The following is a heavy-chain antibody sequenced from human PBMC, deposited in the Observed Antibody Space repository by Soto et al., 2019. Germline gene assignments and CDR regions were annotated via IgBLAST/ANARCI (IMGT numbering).Heavy chain of an antibody. CDR2: IYYSGST. J-gene: IGHJ3*02. CDR3: VRGGDGYNLERWAFDI. V-gene: IGHV4-31*03. CDR1: GGSISSGGYY. Sequence: QVQLQESGPGLVKPSQTLSLTCTVSGGSISSGGYYWSWIRQHPGKGLEWIGYIYYSGSTYYNPSLKSRVTISVDTSKNQFSLKLSSVTAADTAVYYCVRGGDGYNLERWAFDIWGQGTMVTVSS. D-gene: IGHD5-12*01.